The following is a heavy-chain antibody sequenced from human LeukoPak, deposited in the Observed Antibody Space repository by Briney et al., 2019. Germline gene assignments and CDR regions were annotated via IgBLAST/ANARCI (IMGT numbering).Heavy chain of an antibody. V-gene: IGHV4-39*07. J-gene: IGHJ6*03. CDR2: INHSGST. D-gene: IGHD3-22*01. CDR1: GGSISSSSYY. Sequence: SETLSLTCTVSGGSISSSSYYWGWIRQPPGKGLEWIGEINHSGSTNYNPSLKSRVTISVDTSKNQFSLKLSSVTAADTAVYYCARGWNYYDSSGYPPMDVWGKGTTVTVSS. CDR3: ARGWNYYDSSGYPPMDV.